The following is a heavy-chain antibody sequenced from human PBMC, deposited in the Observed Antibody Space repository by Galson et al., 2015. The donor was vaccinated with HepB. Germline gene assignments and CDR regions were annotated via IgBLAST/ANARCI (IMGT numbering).Heavy chain of an antibody. J-gene: IGHJ6*02. Sequence: SLRLSCAASGFTFSSYGMHWVRQAPGKGLEWVAVIWYDGSNKYYADSVKGRFTISRDNSKNTLYLQMNSLRAEDTAVYYCARDYSPHSYYYGMDVWGQGTTVTVSS. V-gene: IGHV3-33*01. CDR1: GFTFSSYG. D-gene: IGHD1-26*01. CDR3: ARDYSPHSYYYGMDV. CDR2: IWYDGSNK.